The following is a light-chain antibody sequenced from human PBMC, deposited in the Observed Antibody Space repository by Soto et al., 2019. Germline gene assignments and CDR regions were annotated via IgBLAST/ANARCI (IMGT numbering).Light chain of an antibody. Sequence: EIVMTQSPATLSVSPGERATLSCRASRSVSNNLAWYQQKPGQAPRLLIYGASTRATGIPARFSGSGSGTEFTLTISSLQSEDFAVYCCQQYNKWPQTFGQGTKVDI. CDR2: GAS. CDR3: QQYNKWPQT. CDR1: RSVSNN. J-gene: IGKJ1*01. V-gene: IGKV3-15*01.